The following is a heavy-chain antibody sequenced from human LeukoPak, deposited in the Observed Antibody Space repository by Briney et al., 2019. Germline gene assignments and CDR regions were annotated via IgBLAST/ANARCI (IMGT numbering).Heavy chain of an antibody. CDR1: GFTLSNYG. J-gene: IGHJ3*02. D-gene: IGHD4-23*01. Sequence: QPGRSLRLSCAASGFTLSNYGMHWVRQAPGKGLEWLAVMWSDGSTKYYADSVKGRFTISRDSSKNTLFLQMDSLRAEDTAVYYRAKEVPLSGNSLAAFDIWGQGTMVTVSS. CDR3: AKEVPLSGNSLAAFDI. CDR2: MWSDGSTK. V-gene: IGHV3-33*06.